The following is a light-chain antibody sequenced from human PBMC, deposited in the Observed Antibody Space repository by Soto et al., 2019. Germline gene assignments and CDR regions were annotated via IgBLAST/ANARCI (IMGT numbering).Light chain of an antibody. CDR1: SSDIGAYNY. V-gene: IGLV2-14*01. J-gene: IGLJ1*01. Sequence: QSVLTQPASVSGSPGQSITISCTGTSSDIGAYNYVSWSQQHPGKAPKLMIYDVRNRPSGVSNRFSGSKSGNTASLIISGLQAEDEADYYCCSYTTSSTYVFGTGTKVTVL. CDR2: DVR. CDR3: CSYTTSSTYV.